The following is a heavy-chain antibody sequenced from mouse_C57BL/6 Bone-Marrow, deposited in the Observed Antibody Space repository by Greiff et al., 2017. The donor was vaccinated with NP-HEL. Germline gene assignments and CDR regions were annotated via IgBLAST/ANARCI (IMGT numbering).Heavy chain of an antibody. CDR3: ARVYPYYAMDY. Sequence: QVQLQQPGAELVKPGASVKLSCKASGYTFTSYWMHWVKQRPGQGLEWIGMIHPNSGSTHYNEKFKSEATLTVDKSSSTAYMQLSSLTSEDAAVDYCARVYPYYAMDYWGQGTSVTVSS. CDR1: GYTFTSYW. V-gene: IGHV1-64*01. D-gene: IGHD2-1*01. CDR2: IHPNSGST. J-gene: IGHJ4*01.